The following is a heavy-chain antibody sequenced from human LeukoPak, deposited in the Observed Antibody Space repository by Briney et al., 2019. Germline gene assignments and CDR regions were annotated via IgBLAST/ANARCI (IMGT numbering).Heavy chain of an antibody. Sequence: SETLSLTCTVSGGSISSYYWSWIRQPPGKGLEWIGSIYYSGSTYYNPSLKSRVTISVDTSKNQFSLKLSSVTAADTAVYYCARTGNYDSDYWGQGTLVTVSS. V-gene: IGHV4-59*05. CDR2: IYYSGST. J-gene: IGHJ4*02. CDR3: ARTGNYDSDY. CDR1: GGSISSYY. D-gene: IGHD1-7*01.